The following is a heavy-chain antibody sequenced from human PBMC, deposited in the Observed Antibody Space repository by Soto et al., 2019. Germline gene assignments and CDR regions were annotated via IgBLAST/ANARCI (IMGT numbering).Heavy chain of an antibody. D-gene: IGHD6-19*01. J-gene: IGHJ6*02. V-gene: IGHV2-5*02. CDR2: IYWDDDK. Sequence: ESGPTLVKPTQTLTLTCTVSGVSLSTSAVRVGWIRQPPGKALEWLAVIYWDDDKRYSPSLKSRLTITKDNSKNQVVLSMTTVDPADTATYYCASGIVVPGTDYYAMDVWGQGTAVAVSS. CDR1: GVSLSTSAVR. CDR3: ASGIVVPGTDYYAMDV.